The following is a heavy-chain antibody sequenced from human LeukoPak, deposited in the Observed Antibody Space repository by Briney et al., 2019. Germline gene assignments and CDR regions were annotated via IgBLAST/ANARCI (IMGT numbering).Heavy chain of an antibody. J-gene: IGHJ4*02. CDR2: IYYSGST. CDR3: ARDSPYSSSWYFDY. D-gene: IGHD6-13*01. V-gene: IGHV4-31*03. Sequence: SETLSLTCTVSGGSISSGGYYWSWIRQHPGKGLEWIGYIYYSGSTYYNPSLKSRVTISVDTSKNQFSLKLSPVTAADTAVYYCARDSPYSSSWYFDYWGQGTLVTVSS. CDR1: GGSISSGGYY.